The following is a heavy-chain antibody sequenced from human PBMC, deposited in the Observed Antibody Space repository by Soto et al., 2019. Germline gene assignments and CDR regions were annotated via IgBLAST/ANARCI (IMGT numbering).Heavy chain of an antibody. CDR1: GFTFDDYA. Sequence: EVQLVESGGGLVQPGRSLRLSCAASGFTFDDYAMHWVRQAPGKGLEWVSGISWNSGSIGYADSVKGRFTISRDNAKNALYLQMNSLRAEGTALYYCAKDRDYYDSSGWAGAFDIWGQGTMVTVSS. CDR3: AKDRDYYDSSGWAGAFDI. D-gene: IGHD3-22*01. CDR2: ISWNSGSI. J-gene: IGHJ3*02. V-gene: IGHV3-9*01.